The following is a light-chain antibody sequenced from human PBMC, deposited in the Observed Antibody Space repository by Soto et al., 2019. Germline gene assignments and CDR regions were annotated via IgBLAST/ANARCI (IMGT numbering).Light chain of an antibody. CDR2: EVT. Sequence: QSALTQPPSASGSPGQSVAISCTGTSSDIGGYNYVSWYQQHSGKAPKLIIYEVTRRPSGVPDRFSGSKSGSTASLTVSGLHAEDEADYYCASYAGNNVLFGGGTKHTVL. CDR3: ASYAGNNVL. CDR1: SSDIGGYNY. V-gene: IGLV2-8*01. J-gene: IGLJ2*01.